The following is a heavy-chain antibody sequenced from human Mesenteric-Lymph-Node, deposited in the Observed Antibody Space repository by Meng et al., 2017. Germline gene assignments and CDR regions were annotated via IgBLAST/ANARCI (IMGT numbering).Heavy chain of an antibody. V-gene: IGHV5-51*01. D-gene: IGHD5-24*01. Sequence: KVSCKGSGYSFTSYWIGWVRQMPGKGLEWMGIIYPGDSDTRYSPSFQGQVTISVDKSISTAYLQWSSLQASDTAMYYCARQDGSAHYYFDYWGQGTRVTVSS. J-gene: IGHJ4*02. CDR2: IYPGDSDT. CDR1: GYSFTSYW. CDR3: ARQDGSAHYYFDY.